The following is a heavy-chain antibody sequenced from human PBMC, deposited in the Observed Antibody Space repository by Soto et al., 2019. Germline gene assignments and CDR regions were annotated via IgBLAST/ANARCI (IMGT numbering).Heavy chain of an antibody. V-gene: IGHV5-51*01. D-gene: IGHD6-13*01. CDR3: ARHSTSTPKDY. J-gene: IGHJ4*01. CDR1: GYSLTTYW. CDR2: IYPGDSDT. Sequence: VESLKISCKGSGYSLTTYWIAWVRQMPVKVLEWVGVIYPGDSDTRYSPSFEGHVTISVGKSVSTAFLQWNSLKASDNAMYYCARHSTSTPKDYWGQGTLVTVSS.